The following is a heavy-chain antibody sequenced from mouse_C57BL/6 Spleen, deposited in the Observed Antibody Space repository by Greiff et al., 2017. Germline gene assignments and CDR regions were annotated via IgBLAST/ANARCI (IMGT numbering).Heavy chain of an antibody. D-gene: IGHD1-1*01. J-gene: IGHJ3*01. CDR1: GYTFTSYD. CDR2: IYPRDGST. V-gene: IGHV1-85*01. CDR3: ARRATVVPFAY. Sequence: VQLQQSGPELVKPGASVKLSCKASGYTFTSYDINWVKQRPGQGLEWIGWIYPRDGSTKYNEKFKGKATLTVDTSSSTAYMELHSLPSEDSAVYFCARRATVVPFAYWGQGTLVTVSA.